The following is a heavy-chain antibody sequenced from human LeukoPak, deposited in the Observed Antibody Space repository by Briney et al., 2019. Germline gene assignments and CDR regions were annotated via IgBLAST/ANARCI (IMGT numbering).Heavy chain of an antibody. CDR2: IKQDGSEK. CDR1: GFTFSTYW. D-gene: IGHD3-3*01. V-gene: IGHV3-7*01. J-gene: IGHJ4*02. CDR3: VRDRNTDFWSGYYTNYFDY. Sequence: PGGSLRLSCAASGFTFSTYWMSWVRQAPGKGLEWVANIKQDGSEKDYVDSVKGRFTISRDNAKNSLYLQMNSLRAEDTAVYYCVRDRNTDFWSGYYTNYFDYWGQGTLVTVSS.